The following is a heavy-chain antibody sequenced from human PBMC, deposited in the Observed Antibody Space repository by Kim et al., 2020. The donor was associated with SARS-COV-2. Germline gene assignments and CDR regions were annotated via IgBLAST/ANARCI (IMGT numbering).Heavy chain of an antibody. Sequence: ASVKVSCKASGYTFTSYAMNWVRQAPGQGLEWMGWINTNTGNPTYAQGFTGRFVFSLDTSVSTAYLQISSLKAEDTAVYYCARDPSDYYDFWSGYLGYYGMDAWGQGTTVTV. J-gene: IGHJ6*02. V-gene: IGHV7-4-1*02. CDR3: ARDPSDYYDFWSGYLGYYGMDA. D-gene: IGHD3-3*01. CDR2: INTNTGNP. CDR1: GYTFTSYA.